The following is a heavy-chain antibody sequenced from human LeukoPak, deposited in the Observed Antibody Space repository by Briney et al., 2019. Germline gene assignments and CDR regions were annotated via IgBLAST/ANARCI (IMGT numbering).Heavy chain of an antibody. CDR1: GGSFSGYY. V-gene: IGHV4-34*01. CDR2: INHSGST. CDR3: ARLHSGSYYYYYYYMDV. J-gene: IGHJ6*03. Sequence: SETLSLTCAVYGGSFSGYYWSWIRQPPGKGLEWIGEINHSGSTNYNPSLKSRVTISVDTSKNQFSLKLSSVTAADTAVYYCARLHSGSYYYYYYYMDVWGKGTTVTISS. D-gene: IGHD1-26*01.